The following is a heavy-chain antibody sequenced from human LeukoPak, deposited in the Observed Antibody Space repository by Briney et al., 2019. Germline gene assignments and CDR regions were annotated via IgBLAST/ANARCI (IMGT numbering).Heavy chain of an antibody. V-gene: IGHV4-39*01. D-gene: IGHD1-26*01. CDR3: ARRSSNPVGAIDY. CDR2: FTYGGGT. J-gene: IGHJ4*02. CDR1: GDSISNNNYY. Sequence: SETLSLTCTVSGDSISNNNYYWGWIRQPPGKGLEWIGSFTYGGGTYYNPSLKSRVTISVDTSKNQSSLRVTSVTAADTAVYYCARRSSNPVGAIDYWGQGALVIVSS.